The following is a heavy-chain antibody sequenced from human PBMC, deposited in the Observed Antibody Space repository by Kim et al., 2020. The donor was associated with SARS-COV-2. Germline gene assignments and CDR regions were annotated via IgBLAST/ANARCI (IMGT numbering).Heavy chain of an antibody. CDR2: ISYDGSNK. CDR1: GFTFSSYG. V-gene: IGHV3-30*18. Sequence: GGSLRLSCAASGFTFSSYGMHWVRQAPGKGLEWVAVISYDGSNKYYADSVKGRFTISRDNSKNTLYLQMNSLRAEDTAVYYCAKVEGPMTGHGMDVWGQGTTVTVSS. D-gene: IGHD3-22*01. CDR3: AKVEGPMTGHGMDV. J-gene: IGHJ6*02.